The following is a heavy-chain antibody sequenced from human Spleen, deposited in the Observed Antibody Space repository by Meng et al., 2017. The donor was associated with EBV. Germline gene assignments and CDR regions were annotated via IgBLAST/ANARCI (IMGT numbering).Heavy chain of an antibody. CDR1: GASISSGGYY. D-gene: IGHD3-3*01. CDR3: TRLGGSFDFWI. V-gene: IGHV4-31*11. J-gene: IGHJ4*01. Sequence: VPLQESGPGLVKPSQTLSLTCGVYGASISSGGYYWSWFRQVPGKGLEWIGEIYHSGTTSTNPSLRSRITLSLDKSKNEFSLQLNSVTAAGTAIYFCTRLGGSFDFWIWGHGTLVTVSS. CDR2: IYHSGTT.